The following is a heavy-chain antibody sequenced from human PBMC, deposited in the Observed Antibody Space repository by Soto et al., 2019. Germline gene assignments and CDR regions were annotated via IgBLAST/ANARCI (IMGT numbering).Heavy chain of an antibody. CDR2: IYYSGST. CDR3: ARASRDNYYDSSGYSP. D-gene: IGHD3-22*01. CDR1: GGSISSGGYY. V-gene: IGHV4-31*03. Sequence: SLTCTVSGGSISSGGYYWSWIRQHPGKGLEWIGYIYYSGSTYYNPSLKSRVTISVDTSKNQFSLKLSSVTAADTAVYYCARASRDNYYDSSGYSPWGQGTLVTVSS. J-gene: IGHJ5*02.